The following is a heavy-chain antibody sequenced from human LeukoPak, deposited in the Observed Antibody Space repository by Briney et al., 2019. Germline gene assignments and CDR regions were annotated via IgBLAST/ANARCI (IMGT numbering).Heavy chain of an antibody. CDR3: ARGESDCNGGSCRWRGTKD. Sequence: GASVKVSCKASGYIFINYAMHWVRQAPGQRLEWMGWINGGNGNTQYSQKIQGRVTITRDTPASTAYMELSSLRSEDTAVYYCARGESDCNGGSCRWRGTKDWGQGTLVTVSS. D-gene: IGHD2-15*01. V-gene: IGHV1-3*01. J-gene: IGHJ4*02. CDR1: GYIFINYA. CDR2: INGGNGNT.